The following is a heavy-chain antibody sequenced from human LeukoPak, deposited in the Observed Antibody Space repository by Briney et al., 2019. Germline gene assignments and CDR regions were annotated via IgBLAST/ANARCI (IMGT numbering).Heavy chain of an antibody. CDR3: ARGGSGYDLLRPILYYFDY. V-gene: IGHV3-23*01. CDR2: ISGSGGST. J-gene: IGHJ4*02. CDR1: GFTFSSYA. D-gene: IGHD5-12*01. Sequence: GGSLRLSCAASGFTFSSYAMSWVRQAPGKGLEWVSAISGSGGSTYYADSVKGRFTISRDNSKNTLYLQMNSLRAEDTAVYYCARGGSGYDLLRPILYYFDYWGQGTLVTVSS.